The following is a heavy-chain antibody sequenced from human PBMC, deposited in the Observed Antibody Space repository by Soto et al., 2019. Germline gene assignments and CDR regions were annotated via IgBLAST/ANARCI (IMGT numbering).Heavy chain of an antibody. CDR1: GYTFTSYG. J-gene: IGHJ6*02. CDR3: ARRQWLVGGYYYGMDV. Sequence: QVQLVQSGAEVKKPGASVKVSCKASGYTFTSYGISWVRQAPGQGLEWMGWTSAYNGNTNYAQKLQGRVTMTTDTATSTAYRELRSLGSDDTAVYYCARRQWLVGGYYYGMDVWGQGTTVTVSS. V-gene: IGHV1-18*01. CDR2: TSAYNGNT. D-gene: IGHD6-19*01.